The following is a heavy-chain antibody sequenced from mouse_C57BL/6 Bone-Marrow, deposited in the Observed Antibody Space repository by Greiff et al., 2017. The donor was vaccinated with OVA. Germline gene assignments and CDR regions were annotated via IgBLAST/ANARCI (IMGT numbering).Heavy chain of an antibody. J-gene: IGHJ2*01. D-gene: IGHD3-3*01. CDR3: GGGQGY. CDR2: IYPGSGST. V-gene: IGHV1-55*01. CDR1: GYTFTSYW. Sequence: QVQLQQPGAELVKPGASVKMSCKASGYTFTSYWITWVKQRPGQGLAWIGDIYPGSGSTNYNEKFKSKATLTVDTSSSPAYMQLRRLTSADSAVYDCGGGQGYWGQGTTLTVSA.